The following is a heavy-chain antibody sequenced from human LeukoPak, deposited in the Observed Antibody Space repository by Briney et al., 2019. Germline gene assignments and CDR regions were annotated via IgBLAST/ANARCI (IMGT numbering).Heavy chain of an antibody. CDR1: GFTFSSYG. D-gene: IGHD4-17*01. CDR3: AKVNNDYGDYGLHY. V-gene: IGHV3-23*01. CDR2: ISGSGGST. J-gene: IGHJ4*02. Sequence: GGSLRLSCAASGFTFSSYGMSWVRQAPGKGLEWVSAISGSGGSTYYADSVKGRFTISRDNSKNTLYLQMNSLRAEDTAVYYCAKVNNDYGDYGLHYWGQGTLVTVSS.